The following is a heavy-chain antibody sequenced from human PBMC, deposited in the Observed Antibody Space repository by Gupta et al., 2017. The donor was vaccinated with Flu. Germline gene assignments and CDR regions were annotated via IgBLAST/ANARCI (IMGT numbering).Heavy chain of an antibody. Sequence: SWIRQPPGKGLEWIGYIYYSGSTNYNPSLKSRVTISVDTSKNQFSLKLSSVTAADTAVYYCARSNYDFWSGPLLDYYMDVWGKGTTVTVSS. V-gene: IGHV4-59*01. J-gene: IGHJ6*03. D-gene: IGHD3-3*01. CDR3: ARSNYDFWSGPLLDYYMDV. CDR2: IYYSGST.